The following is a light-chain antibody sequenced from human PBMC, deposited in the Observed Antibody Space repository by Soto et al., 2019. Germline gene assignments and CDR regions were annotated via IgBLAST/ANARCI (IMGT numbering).Light chain of an antibody. CDR2: DVS. J-gene: IGLJ2*01. CDR3: SSYTSISTVV. V-gene: IGLV2-14*01. CDR1: SSDVGGYNY. Sequence: QSALTQPASVSGSPGQSITVSCTGTSSDVGGYNYVSWYQQHPGKAPKLMIYDVSNRPSGVSNRFSGSKSGNTASLIISGLQAEDEAHYYCSSYTSISTVVFGGGTKVTVL.